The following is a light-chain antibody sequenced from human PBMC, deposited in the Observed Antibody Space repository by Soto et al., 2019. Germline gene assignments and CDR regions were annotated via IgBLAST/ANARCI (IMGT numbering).Light chain of an antibody. V-gene: IGKV1-5*03. CDR3: QQSYSSPPT. Sequence: DNQQTQSPSALSGSVGARVTITCRASQTISSWLAWYQQKPGKAPKLLIYKASSLKSGVPSRFSGSGSGPDFTLTISSLQPEDFATYYCQQSYSSPPTFGQGTKVDIK. CDR1: QTISSW. CDR2: KAS. J-gene: IGKJ1*01.